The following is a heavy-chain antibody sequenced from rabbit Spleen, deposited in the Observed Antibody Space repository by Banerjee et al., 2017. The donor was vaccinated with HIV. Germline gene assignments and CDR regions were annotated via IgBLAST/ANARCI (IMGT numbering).Heavy chain of an antibody. CDR1: GFSFSRSYA. Sequence: QEQLEESGGDLVKPEGSLTITCTASGFSFSRSYAMCWVRQATGKGLEWIACISAGSSGATYYTSLAKGRFTISKTSSTTLTLQMTSLTAADPATYFCARGSAAMTMLIIGFYLNLWGQGTLVTVS. V-gene: IGHV1S45*01. CDR2: ISAGSSGAT. CDR3: ARGSAAMTMLIIGFYLNL. J-gene: IGHJ4*01. D-gene: IGHD2-1*01.